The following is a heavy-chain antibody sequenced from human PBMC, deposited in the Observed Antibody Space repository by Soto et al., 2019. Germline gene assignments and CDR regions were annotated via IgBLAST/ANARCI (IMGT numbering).Heavy chain of an antibody. J-gene: IGHJ6*02. D-gene: IGHD5-18*01. CDR3: ARDLDSYGMNYYGMDV. CDR2: IWYDGSNK. V-gene: IGHV3-33*01. Sequence: PGGSLRLSCAASGFTFSSYGMHWVRQAPGKGLEWVAVIWYDGSNKYYADSVKGRFTISRDNSKNTLYLQMNSLRAEDTAVYYCARDLDSYGMNYYGMDVWGQGTTVTVSS. CDR1: GFTFSSYG.